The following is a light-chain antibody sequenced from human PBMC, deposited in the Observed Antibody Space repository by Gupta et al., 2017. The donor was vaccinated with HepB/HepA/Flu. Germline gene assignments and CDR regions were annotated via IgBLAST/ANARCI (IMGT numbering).Light chain of an antibody. CDR3: AAWDDSLNGVV. CDR1: NSNIGSNT. J-gene: IGLJ2*01. V-gene: IGLV1-44*01. Sequence: QSVLTQPPSASGTPGQRVTLSCSGSNSNIGSNTVNWYQQFPGTAPKLLIYSHNQRPSGVPDRFSGSKSGTSASLAISGLRSEDEADYYCAAWDDSLNGVVFGGGTKLTVL. CDR2: SHN.